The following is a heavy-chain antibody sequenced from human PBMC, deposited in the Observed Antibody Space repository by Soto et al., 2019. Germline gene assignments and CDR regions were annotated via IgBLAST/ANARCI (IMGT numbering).Heavy chain of an antibody. Sequence: SETQSHTYTVSDGYIIRDEYYWSWNSQPPGEGLEWIGYIYYTGRTHYNPSLNSRLTISIDTSKNQFSLDLISVNAADTAVYYCARELSNAPAALAAWGTGILVPVSS. CDR2: IYYTGRT. CDR3: ARELSNAPAALAA. V-gene: IGHV4-30-4*02. J-gene: IGHJ5*02. CDR1: DGYIIRDEYY.